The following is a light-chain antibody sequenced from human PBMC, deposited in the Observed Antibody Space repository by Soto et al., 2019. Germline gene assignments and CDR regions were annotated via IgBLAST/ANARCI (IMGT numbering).Light chain of an antibody. CDR2: GAS. V-gene: IGKV3-20*01. CDR1: QSVSSSY. CDR3: QQYGGSPVT. J-gene: IGKJ1*01. Sequence: EIVLTQSPGTLSLSAGERATLSCRASQSVSSSYLAWYQQKPGQAPRLLIYGASSRATGIPDRFSGSGSGTDFTLTINRLEPEDFAVYYCQQYGGSPVTFGQGTKVDIK.